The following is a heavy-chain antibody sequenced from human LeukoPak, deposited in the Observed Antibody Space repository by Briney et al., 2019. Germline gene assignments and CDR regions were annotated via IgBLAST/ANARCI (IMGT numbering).Heavy chain of an antibody. D-gene: IGHD1-26*01. V-gene: IGHV1-18*01. CDR3: ARDHVGATTRGVFDY. CDR2: ISAYNGNT. Sequence: ASVKVSCKASGYTFTSYGISWVRQAPGQGLEWMGWISAYNGNTNYAQKLQGRVTMNTDTSTSTAYMELRSLRSDDTAVYYCARDHVGATTRGVFDYWGQGTLVTVSS. CDR1: GYTFTSYG. J-gene: IGHJ4*02.